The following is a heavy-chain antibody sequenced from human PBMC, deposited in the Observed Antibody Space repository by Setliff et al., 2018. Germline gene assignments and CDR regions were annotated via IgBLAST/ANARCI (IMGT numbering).Heavy chain of an antibody. CDR2: INLHSGGT. V-gene: IGHV1-2*02. D-gene: IGHD3-16*01. CDR3: AKQGDLAFDY. J-gene: IGHJ4*02. Sequence: ASVKVSCKASGFTFTDHYMHWVRQAPGQGPEWMGWINLHSGGTNYAQKFQDRVTMTSDTSITTAYMELSSLTSDDRAIYYCAKQGDLAFDYWGQGTQVTVSS. CDR1: GFTFTDHY.